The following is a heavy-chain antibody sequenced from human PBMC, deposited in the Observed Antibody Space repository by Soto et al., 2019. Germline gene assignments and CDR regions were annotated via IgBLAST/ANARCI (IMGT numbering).Heavy chain of an antibody. D-gene: IGHD3-3*01. Sequence: EVQLVESGGGLVQPGGSLRLSCAASGFTFSSYWMSWVRQAPGKGLEWVANIKQDGSEKYYVDSVKGRFTISRDNAKNSLYLQMNSLRAEDTAVYYCARGGSNYDFWSCYYYLGSWEEYYFDYWGQGTLVTVSS. CDR3: ARGGSNYDFWSCYYYLGSWEEYYFDY. CDR1: GFTFSSYW. J-gene: IGHJ4*02. V-gene: IGHV3-7*01. CDR2: IKQDGSEK.